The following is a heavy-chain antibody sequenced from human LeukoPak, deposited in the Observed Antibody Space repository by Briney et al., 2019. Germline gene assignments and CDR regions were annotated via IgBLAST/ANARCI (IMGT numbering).Heavy chain of an antibody. J-gene: IGHJ4*02. CDR1: GFSFNNFL. V-gene: IGHV3-23*01. CDR3: ATDQKSDPSCYYVI. CDR2: IDGSGAT. D-gene: IGHD3-10*02. Sequence: PGGSLRLSCAASGFSFNNFLMTWARQAPGKGLEWVSSIDGSGATVYADSVKGRFIISRDNSQNTLYLQMNSLGVEDTAVYYCATDQKSDPSCYYVIGGQGTLVTVSS.